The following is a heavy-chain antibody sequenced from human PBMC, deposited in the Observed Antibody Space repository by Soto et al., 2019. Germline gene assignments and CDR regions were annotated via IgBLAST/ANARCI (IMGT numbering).Heavy chain of an antibody. CDR1: GWSSSDYS. D-gene: IGHD3-3*01. CDR3: AKVSRITIFGGGWFDP. Sequence: SESLSLTCSVYGWSSSDYSWIWIRQPPGKGLEWIGEINHRGQSNYKPSLKSRTIISVDKSKNQVSLSLNSVTAADTAVYYCAKVSRITIFGGGWFDPWGQGTLVTVSS. CDR2: INHRGQS. J-gene: IGHJ5*02. V-gene: IGHV4-34*01.